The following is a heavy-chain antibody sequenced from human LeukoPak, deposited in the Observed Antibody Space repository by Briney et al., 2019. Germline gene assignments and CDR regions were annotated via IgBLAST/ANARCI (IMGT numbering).Heavy chain of an antibody. CDR2: ISYDGSNK. D-gene: IGHD5/OR15-5a*01. V-gene: IGHV3-30-3*01. Sequence: GGSLRLSCAASGFTFSSYAMHWVRQAPGKGLEWVAVISYDGSNKYYADSVKGRFTISRDNSKNTLYLQMNSLRAEDTAVYYCARENSGLDYWGQGTLVTVSP. J-gene: IGHJ4*02. CDR3: ARENSGLDY. CDR1: GFTFSSYA.